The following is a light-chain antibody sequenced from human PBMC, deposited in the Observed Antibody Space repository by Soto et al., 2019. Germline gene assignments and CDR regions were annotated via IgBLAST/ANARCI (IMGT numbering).Light chain of an antibody. Sequence: DIQMTQSPSTLSASIGDRIIITCRASQSINTWLAWYQQKPGEAPKLLIYDGSTLARGVPSRFSGSGPETEFTLTISRLQPDDFATLYRQQYKTYSRTFGQGTKVEV. CDR2: DGS. V-gene: IGKV1-5*03. CDR3: QQYKTYSRT. CDR1: QSINTW. J-gene: IGKJ1*01.